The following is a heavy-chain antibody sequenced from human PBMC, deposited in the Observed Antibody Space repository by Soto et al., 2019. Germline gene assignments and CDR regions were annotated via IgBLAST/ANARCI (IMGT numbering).Heavy chain of an antibody. Sequence: QVQLVQSGAEVKKPGSSVKVSCKASGGIFSTYAISWLRRAPGQVLEWMGGITPICGTTNYAQRFQGRVTITAEESTSTAYMELSRLRSEDTAVYYCARDRDDYGSGNYYNRIDFWGQGTLVTVSS. J-gene: IGHJ4*02. CDR1: GGIFSTYA. CDR3: ARDRDDYGSGNYYNRIDF. CDR2: ITPICGTT. D-gene: IGHD3-10*01. V-gene: IGHV1-69*01.